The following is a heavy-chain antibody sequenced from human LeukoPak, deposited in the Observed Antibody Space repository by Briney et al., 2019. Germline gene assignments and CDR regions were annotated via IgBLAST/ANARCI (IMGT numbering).Heavy chain of an antibody. J-gene: IGHJ4*02. Sequence: SGTLSLTCAVSGGSISSSNWWSWVRQPPGKGLEWIGEIYHSGSTNYNPSLKSRVAISVDGSKNQFSLKLSSVTAADTAVYYCASLAVTTTLFDYWGQGTLVTVSS. CDR2: IYHSGST. D-gene: IGHD4-11*01. CDR1: GGSISSSNW. V-gene: IGHV4-4*02. CDR3: ASLAVTTTLFDY.